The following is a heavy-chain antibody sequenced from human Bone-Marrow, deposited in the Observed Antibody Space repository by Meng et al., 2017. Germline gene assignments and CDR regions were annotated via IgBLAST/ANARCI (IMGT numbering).Heavy chain of an antibody. CDR3: TTGHYGSGSKFDY. V-gene: IGHV3-15*01. CDR2: IKSKTDGGTT. CDR1: GFTFSNAW. J-gene: IGHJ4*02. Sequence: GESLKTSCAASGFTFSNAWMSWVRQAPGKGLEWVGRIKSKTDGGTTDYAAPVKGRFTISRDDSKNTLYLQMNSLKTEDTAVYYCTTGHYGSGSKFDYWGQGTRVT. D-gene: IGHD3-10*01.